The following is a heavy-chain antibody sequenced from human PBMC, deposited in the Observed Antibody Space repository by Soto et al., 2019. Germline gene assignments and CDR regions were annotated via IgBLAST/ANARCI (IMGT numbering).Heavy chain of an antibody. CDR2: ISSSGTFK. CDR3: ARDPPHGGTSSWDADS. D-gene: IGHD2-15*01. J-gene: IGHJ4*02. V-gene: IGHV3-21*01. CDR1: GFIFTTNS. Sequence: NPAGSLRLSCEASGFIFTTNSMNWVRQVPGKGLQWLSSISSSGTFKSYGDSVKGRFTISRDNAKNSLFLQMNNLSGEDTGLYYCARDPPHGGTSSWDADSWVPGTLVTVSS.